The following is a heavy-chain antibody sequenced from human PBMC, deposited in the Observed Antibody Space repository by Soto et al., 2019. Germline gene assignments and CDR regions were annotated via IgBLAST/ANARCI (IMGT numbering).Heavy chain of an antibody. CDR2: IIPIFGTA. CDR3: ARRGVTYYDSSGYRYFDY. Sequence: ASVKVSCKASGGTFSSYAIRWVRQPPGQGLEWMGGIIPIFGTANYAQKFQGRVTITADESTSTVHTELSSLKSEGTAVYYCARRGVTYYDSSGYRYFDYWGQGTLVTVSS. CDR1: GGTFSSYA. V-gene: IGHV1-69*13. J-gene: IGHJ4*02. D-gene: IGHD3-22*01.